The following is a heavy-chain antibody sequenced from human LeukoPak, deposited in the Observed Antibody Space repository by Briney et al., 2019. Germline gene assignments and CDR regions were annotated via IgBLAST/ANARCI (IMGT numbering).Heavy chain of an antibody. Sequence: GRSLRLSCAASGFTFSSYAMHWVRQAPGKGLEGVAVISYDGSNKYYADSVKGRFTISRDNSKNTLYLQMNSLRAEDTAVYYCARRLGGITMVRGVIILPDYWGQGTLVTVSS. V-gene: IGHV3-30-3*01. D-gene: IGHD3-10*01. CDR1: GFTFSSYA. J-gene: IGHJ4*02. CDR2: ISYDGSNK. CDR3: ARRLGGITMVRGVIILPDY.